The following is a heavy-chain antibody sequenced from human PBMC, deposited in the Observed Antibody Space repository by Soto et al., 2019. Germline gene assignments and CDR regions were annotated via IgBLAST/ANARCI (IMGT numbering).Heavy chain of an antibody. J-gene: IGHJ4*02. D-gene: IGHD4-4*01. Sequence: EVQLLESGGGLVQPGGSLRLSCAASGFTFSSYAMSWVRQAPGKGLEWVSAISGSGGSTDYAGSVKGRFTVSRDSSKNTRYVQMNSLRAEDTAVYYCAKDECNYSPYYFDFWGQGTLVTGSS. CDR3: AKDECNYSPYYFDF. CDR2: ISGSGGST. V-gene: IGHV3-23*01. CDR1: GFTFSSYA.